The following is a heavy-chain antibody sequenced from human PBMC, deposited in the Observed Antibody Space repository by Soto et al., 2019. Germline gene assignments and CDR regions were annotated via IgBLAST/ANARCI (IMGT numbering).Heavy chain of an antibody. V-gene: IGHV3-74*01. D-gene: IGHD2-2*01. Sequence: HPGGSLRLSCAASGFTFSSYWMHWVRQAPGKGLVWVSRINTDGSSTSYADSVKGRFTISRDNAKNTLYLQMNSLRAEDTAVYYCARDGERQYCISTSCYSYYYYGMDVWGQGTTVTVSS. CDR1: GFTFSSYW. CDR2: INTDGSST. J-gene: IGHJ6*02. CDR3: ARDGERQYCISTSCYSYYYYGMDV.